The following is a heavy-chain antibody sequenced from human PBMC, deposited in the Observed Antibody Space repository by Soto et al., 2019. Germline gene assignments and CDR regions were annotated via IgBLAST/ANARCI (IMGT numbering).Heavy chain of an antibody. CDR2: INPNSGGT. D-gene: IGHD3-22*01. J-gene: IGHJ4*02. Sequence: ASVKVSCKASGYTFTGYYMHWGRQAPGQGLEWMGWINPNSGGTNYAQKFQGWVTMTRDTSISTAYMELSRLRSDDTAVYYCARSHYYDSSGYFDYWGQGTLVTVSS. CDR3: ARSHYYDSSGYFDY. CDR1: GYTFTGYY. V-gene: IGHV1-2*04.